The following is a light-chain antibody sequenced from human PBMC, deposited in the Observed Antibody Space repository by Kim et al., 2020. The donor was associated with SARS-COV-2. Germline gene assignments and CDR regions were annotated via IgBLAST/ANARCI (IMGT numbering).Light chain of an antibody. CDR1: SRHSTYL. Sequence: QLVLTQSPSVSASPGASVELTCTLDSRHSTYLVACHQLQPGKGPRYLMRINSDGTQIKGDGIPDRFSGSSSGAERCLSISRLQSDDEADYYCQTWGPGSRVFGGGTQLTVL. CDR2: INSDGTQ. CDR3: QTWGPGSRV. V-gene: IGLV4-69*01. J-gene: IGLJ3*02.